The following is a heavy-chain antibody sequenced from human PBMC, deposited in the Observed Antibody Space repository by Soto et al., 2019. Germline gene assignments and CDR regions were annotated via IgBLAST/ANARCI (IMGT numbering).Heavy chain of an antibody. CDR3: AKDDYESSGYFLGPLDY. D-gene: IGHD3-22*01. CDR2: ISYDGRNK. Sequence: QVQLVESGGGVVQPGRSLRLSCAASGFTFSSYGMHWVRQAPGKGLEWVAVISYDGRNKYYADSVKGRFTMSRDNSKNTLYLQMNSQRAEDTAVYYCAKDDYESSGYFLGPLDYWSQGTLVTVSS. J-gene: IGHJ4*02. CDR1: GFTFSSYG. V-gene: IGHV3-30*18.